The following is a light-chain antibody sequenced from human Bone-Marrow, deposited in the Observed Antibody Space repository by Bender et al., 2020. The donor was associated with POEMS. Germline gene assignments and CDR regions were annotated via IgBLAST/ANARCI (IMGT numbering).Light chain of an antibody. CDR3: VAWDDTLNGWV. Sequence: QPVLTQPPSVSGAPGQRVTISCTGSSSNIGAGYDVDWFQQLPGTAPKLLIFGNTNRPSGVPDRFSGSMSGTSASLAISGLHSEDEADYYCVAWDDTLNGWVFGGGTKLTVL. CDR2: GNT. V-gene: IGLV1-50*01. CDR1: SSNIGAGYD. J-gene: IGLJ2*01.